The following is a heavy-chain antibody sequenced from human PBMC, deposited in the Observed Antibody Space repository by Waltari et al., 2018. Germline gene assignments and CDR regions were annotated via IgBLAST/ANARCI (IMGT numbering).Heavy chain of an antibody. CDR1: GGSISSSSYY. CDR3: AREQYPLFGLDYFEY. J-gene: IGHJ4*02. D-gene: IGHD2-2*01. CDR2: IYYSGST. Sequence: QLQLQESGPGLVKPSETLSLTCTVSGGSISSSSYYWGWIRQPPGKGLEWIGSIYYSGSTYYNPSLKSRVTISVDTSKNQFSLKLSSVTAADTAVYYCAREQYPLFGLDYFEYWGQGTLVTVSS. V-gene: IGHV4-39*07.